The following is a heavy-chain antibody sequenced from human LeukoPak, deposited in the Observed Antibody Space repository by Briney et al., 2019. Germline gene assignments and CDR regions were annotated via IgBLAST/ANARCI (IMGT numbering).Heavy chain of an antibody. CDR1: GYSFNKFG. V-gene: IGHV1-18*01. CDR2: ISAYDGNT. J-gene: IGHJ4*02. CDR3: ARDPSNSVGSRIYFDY. Sequence: ASVKVSCKPFGYSFNKFGISWMRQAPGQGLEWMGWISAYDGNTKYAQNLQGRVTMITDTSTTTAYMELRSLRSDDTAVYFCARDPSNSVGSRIYFDYWGQGTLVTVSS. D-gene: IGHD2-15*01.